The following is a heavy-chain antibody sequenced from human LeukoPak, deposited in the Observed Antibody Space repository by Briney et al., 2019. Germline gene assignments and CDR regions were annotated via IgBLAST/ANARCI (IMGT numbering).Heavy chain of an antibody. Sequence: GESLKISCKGSGYSFTGYWISWVRQMPGKGLEWMGRIDPSDSYTNYSPSFQGHVTISADKSISTAYLQWSSLKASDAAMYYCARRREWDCSGGSCYFDYWGQGTLVTVSS. CDR2: IDPSDSYT. D-gene: IGHD2-15*01. V-gene: IGHV5-10-1*01. CDR1: GYSFTGYW. J-gene: IGHJ4*02. CDR3: ARRREWDCSGGSCYFDY.